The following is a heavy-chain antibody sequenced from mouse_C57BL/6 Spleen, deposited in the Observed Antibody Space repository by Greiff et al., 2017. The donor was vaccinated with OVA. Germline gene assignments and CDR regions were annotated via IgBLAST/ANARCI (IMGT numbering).Heavy chain of an antibody. CDR3: ARAELGGDYAMGY. J-gene: IGHJ4*01. CDR1: GFSLTSYG. Sequence: VKLQESGPGLVQPSQSLSITCTVSGFSLTSYGVHWVRQSPGKGLEWLGVIWSGGSTDYNAAFISRLSISKDNSKSQVFFKMNSLQADDTAIYYCARAELGGDYAMGYWGQGTSVTVSS. V-gene: IGHV2-2*01. D-gene: IGHD4-1*01. CDR2: IWSGGST.